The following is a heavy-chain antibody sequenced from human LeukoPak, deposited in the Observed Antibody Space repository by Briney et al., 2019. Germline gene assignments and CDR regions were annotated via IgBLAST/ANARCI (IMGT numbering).Heavy chain of an antibody. CDR1: GFTVSSNY. V-gene: IGHV3-53*04. CDR3: ARGVGWSRPYFDY. D-gene: IGHD2-15*01. Sequence: AGGSLRLSCAASGFTVSSNYMSWVRQAPGKGLGWVSVIYSGGSTYYADSVKGRFTISRHNSKNTLYLQMNSLRAEDTAVYYCARGVGWSRPYFDYWGQGTLVTISS. CDR2: IYSGGST. J-gene: IGHJ4*02.